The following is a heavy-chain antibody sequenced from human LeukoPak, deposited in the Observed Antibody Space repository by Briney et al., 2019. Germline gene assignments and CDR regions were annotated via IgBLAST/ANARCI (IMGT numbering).Heavy chain of an antibody. CDR1: GFAFSSYT. J-gene: IGHJ4*02. V-gene: IGHV3-21*01. D-gene: IGHD5-18*01. Sequence: GGSLRLSCAASGFAFSSYTMNWVRQAPGKGLEWVSSITSGSSYMFYADSVKGRFTISRDNTRNSLYLQMNSLRAEDTAVYYCARVRERYRDYWGQGTLVTVSS. CDR3: ARVRERYRDY. CDR2: ITSGSSYM.